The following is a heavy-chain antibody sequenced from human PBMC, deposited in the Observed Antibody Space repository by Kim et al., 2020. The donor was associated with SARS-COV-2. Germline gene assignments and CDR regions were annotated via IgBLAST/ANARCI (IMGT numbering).Heavy chain of an antibody. Sequence: PSLKSRVTISVDKSKNQFSLKLSSVTAADTAVYYCARERSSSWSPYFDYWGQGTLVTVSS. V-gene: IGHV4-4*02. CDR3: ARERSSSWSPYFDY. D-gene: IGHD6-13*01. J-gene: IGHJ4*02.